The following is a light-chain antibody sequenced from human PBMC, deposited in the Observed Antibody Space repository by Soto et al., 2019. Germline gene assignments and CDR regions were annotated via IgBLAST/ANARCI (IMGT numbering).Light chain of an antibody. CDR2: GAS. Sequence: EIVLTQSPGTLSLSPGEIATLSCRASESLNSNYLVWYQQKPGQAPRLLIYGASSRATGIPDRISGSGSGTDFTLTISRLEPEDFAVYYCQQYGSSPITFGQGTRLEIK. CDR3: QQYGSSPIT. V-gene: IGKV3-20*01. CDR1: ESLNSNY. J-gene: IGKJ5*01.